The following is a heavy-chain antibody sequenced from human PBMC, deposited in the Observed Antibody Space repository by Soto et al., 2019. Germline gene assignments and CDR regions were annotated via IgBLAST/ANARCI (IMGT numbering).Heavy chain of an antibody. V-gene: IGHV3-15*07. CDR2: IKSKTDGGTT. Sequence: EVQLVESGGGLVKPGGSLRLSCAASGFTFSNAWMNWVRQAPGKGLEWVGGIKSKTDGGTTDYAAPVKGRFTTARDDSKNTLYLQMNSLKTVDAGIYYGTRDPRPRLLWFGEYAFAIWGQGTMVTVCS. J-gene: IGHJ3*02. CDR1: GFTFSNAW. D-gene: IGHD3-10*01. CDR3: TRDPRPRLLWFGEYAFAI.